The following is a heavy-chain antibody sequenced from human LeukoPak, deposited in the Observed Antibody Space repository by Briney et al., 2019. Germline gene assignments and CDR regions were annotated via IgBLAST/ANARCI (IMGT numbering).Heavy chain of an antibody. J-gene: IGHJ4*02. V-gene: IGHV1-2*02. Sequence: ASVKVSCKASGYTFTGYYMHWVRQAPGQGLEWMGWINPNSGGTNYAQKFQGRVTITRDTSTSTAYMELSRLRSDDTAVYYCARGLHCSSTSCYTYGYWGQGTLVTVSS. CDR2: INPNSGGT. D-gene: IGHD2-2*02. CDR1: GYTFTGYY. CDR3: ARGLHCSSTSCYTYGY.